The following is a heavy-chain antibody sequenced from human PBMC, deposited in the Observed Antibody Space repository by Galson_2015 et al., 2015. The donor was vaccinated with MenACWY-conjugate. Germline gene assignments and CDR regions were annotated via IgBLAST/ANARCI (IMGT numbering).Heavy chain of an antibody. D-gene: IGHD3-16*01. CDR1: YY. CDR2: IYYSGST. CDR3: VRQGGDDAFNV. Sequence: YYWSWIRQPPGKRLEWLGSIYYSGSTTHTPSLTTRVTLSVETSKSQFSLNLTSVTAADTAVYYCVRQGGDDAFNVWGQGTMVAVAS. V-gene: IGHV4-59*08. J-gene: IGHJ3*01.